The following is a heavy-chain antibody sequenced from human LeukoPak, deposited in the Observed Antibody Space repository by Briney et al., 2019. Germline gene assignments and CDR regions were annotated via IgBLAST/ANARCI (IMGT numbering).Heavy chain of an antibody. CDR1: GYTFTGYY. V-gene: IGHV1-2*02. CDR3: ARGYYDSSGYYLLDY. Sequence: ASVKVSCQASGYTFTGYYMHWVRQAPGQGLEWMGWINPNSGGTNYAQKFQGRVTMTRDTSISTAYMELSRLRSDDTAVYYCARGYYDSSGYYLLDYWGQGTLVTVSS. J-gene: IGHJ4*02. CDR2: INPNSGGT. D-gene: IGHD3-22*01.